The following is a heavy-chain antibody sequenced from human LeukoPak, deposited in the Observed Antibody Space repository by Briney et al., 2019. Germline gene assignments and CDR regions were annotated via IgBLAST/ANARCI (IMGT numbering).Heavy chain of an antibody. Sequence: GGSLRLSCAASGFIFSNYWMTWVRQAPGKGLEWVAHIRQDGSERHYVDSVEDRFTISRDNAKNSLDLQMDSLRAEDTAVYYCARDWGCTGYDLYDSWGQGTLVTVSS. V-gene: IGHV3-7*01. CDR1: GFIFSNYW. CDR2: IRQDGSER. D-gene: IGHD5-12*01. J-gene: IGHJ4*02. CDR3: ARDWGCTGYDLYDS.